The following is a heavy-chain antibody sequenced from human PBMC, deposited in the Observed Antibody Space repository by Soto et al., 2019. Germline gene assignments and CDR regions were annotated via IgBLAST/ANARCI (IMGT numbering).Heavy chain of an antibody. CDR3: EVTTGY. CDR2: VSPGNGHA. V-gene: IGHV1-8*01. J-gene: IGHJ4*02. CDR1: GYTFTDYD. D-gene: IGHD2-21*02. Sequence: QVQVVQSRAEVKKPGASVKVSCKTSGYTFTDYDINWVRQATGQGLEWMGWVSPGNGHAGYAPQFQGRVTMTSDTSISTVYMELSSLTSEDTAVYFCEVTTGYWGQGTMVTVSS.